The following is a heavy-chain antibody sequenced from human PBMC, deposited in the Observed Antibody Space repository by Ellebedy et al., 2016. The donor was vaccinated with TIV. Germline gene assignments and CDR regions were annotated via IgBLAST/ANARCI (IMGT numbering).Heavy chain of an antibody. J-gene: IGHJ4*02. CDR2: INPDGSAD. Sequence: GESLKISCAASGFIISGDWMSWVRQAPGKGLEWVAHINPDGSADYYVDSVKGRFTISSDNAKRSLFLQMNSLRVDDTDVYYSVTWVQSYGRWGQGNLVTISS. CDR1: GFIISGDW. CDR3: VTWVQSYGR. D-gene: IGHD3-16*01. V-gene: IGHV3-7*03.